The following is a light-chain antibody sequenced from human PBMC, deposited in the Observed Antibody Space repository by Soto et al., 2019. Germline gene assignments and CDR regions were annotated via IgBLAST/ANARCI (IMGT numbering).Light chain of an antibody. CDR2: AAS. V-gene: IGKV3-20*01. CDR3: QQYGSSPRT. J-gene: IGKJ2*01. Sequence: EIVLTQSPGTLSLSPGERATLSCRASQSVSSSYLAWYQQKPGQAPRLLIYAASSRATGIPDRFSGSGSGTDFTLTISRLEPEAVAVYYCQQYGSSPRTFDQGTKLEIK. CDR1: QSVSSSY.